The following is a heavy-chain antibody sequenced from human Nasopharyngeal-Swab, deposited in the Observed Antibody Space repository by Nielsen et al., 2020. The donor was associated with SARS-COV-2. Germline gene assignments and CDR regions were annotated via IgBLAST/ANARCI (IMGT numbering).Heavy chain of an antibody. D-gene: IGHD2-2*01. CDR3: ARGSPPGVVPAALGVIFYYYYYMDV. Sequence: SETLSLTCAVYGGSFSGYYWSWIRQPPGKGLEWIGEINHSGSTNYNPSLKSRVTISVDTSTNQFSLKLSTVTAADTAVYYCARGSPPGVVPAALGVIFYYYYYMDVWGKGTTVTVSS. CDR1: GGSFSGYY. J-gene: IGHJ6*03. CDR2: INHSGST. V-gene: IGHV4-34*01.